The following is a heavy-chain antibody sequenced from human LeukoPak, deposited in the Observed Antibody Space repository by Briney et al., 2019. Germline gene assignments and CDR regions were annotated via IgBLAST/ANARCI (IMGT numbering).Heavy chain of an antibody. D-gene: IGHD3-16*01. Sequence: PGGSLRLSCAASGFTFSSYAMNWVRHTPGKGLEWVSGISGSGATTYYADSVKGRLTISRDNSKNTVYLQMNSLRAEDTAVYYCAKGARLRLGEDFDYWGQGTLVTVSS. V-gene: IGHV3-23*01. CDR3: AKGARLRLGEDFDY. CDR2: ISGSGATT. CDR1: GFTFSSYA. J-gene: IGHJ4*02.